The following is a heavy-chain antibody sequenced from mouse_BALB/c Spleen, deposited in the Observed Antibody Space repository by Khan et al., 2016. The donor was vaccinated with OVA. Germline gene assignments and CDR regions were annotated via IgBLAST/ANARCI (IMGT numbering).Heavy chain of an antibody. CDR3: ARRGYDYGRGALFAY. CDR1: GFSLTNYS. D-gene: IGHD2-4*01. CDR2: IWSAGST. V-gene: IGHV2-2*02. J-gene: IGHJ3*01. Sequence: VKLEESGPGLVQPSQSLSITCTVSGFSLTNYSLHWVRQSPGKGLEWLGVIWSAGSTDYNAAFISRLTISKDNSRSQVFFKMNSLQPNDTAIYYCARRGYDYGRGALFAYWGQGTLVTVSA.